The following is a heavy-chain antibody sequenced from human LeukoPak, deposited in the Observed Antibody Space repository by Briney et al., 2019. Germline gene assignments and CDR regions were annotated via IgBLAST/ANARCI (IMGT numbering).Heavy chain of an antibody. D-gene: IGHD1-26*01. CDR3: ASGAYSYYYMDV. V-gene: IGHV4-59*01. CDR1: GGAISRYY. J-gene: IGHJ6*03. Sequence: SETLSLTCSVSGGAISRYYWSWIRQPPGKGLEWIGYIYYSGSTNYNPSLKSRVTISVDASKNQFSLKLSSVTAADTAVYYCASGAYSYYYMDVWGKGTTVTISS. CDR2: IYYSGST.